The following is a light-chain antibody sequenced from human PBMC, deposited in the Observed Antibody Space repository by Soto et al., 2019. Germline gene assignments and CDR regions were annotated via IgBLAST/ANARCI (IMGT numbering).Light chain of an antibody. J-gene: IGLJ2*01. CDR2: KDS. Sequence: SYELTQPSSVSVSPGQTARITCSGDVLAKKYARWFQQKPGQAPVRVIYKDSERPSGIAERLSGSSSGTTVTLTISRAQVEDEADYYWYCAADNSLVFGGGTKLTVL. V-gene: IGLV3-27*01. CDR1: VLAKKY. CDR3: YCAADNSLV.